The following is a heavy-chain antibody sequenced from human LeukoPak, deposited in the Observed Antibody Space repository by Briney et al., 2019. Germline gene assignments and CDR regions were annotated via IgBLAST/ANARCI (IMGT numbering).Heavy chain of an antibody. Sequence: GESLKISCKGSGYSFTSYWIGWVRQMPGKGLEWMGIIYPGDSDTRYSPSFQGQVTISADKSISTAYLQWSSLKASDTAMYYCARSTSPDSSGWYKKSNYYFDYWGQGALVTVSS. V-gene: IGHV5-51*01. J-gene: IGHJ4*02. D-gene: IGHD6-19*01. CDR2: IYPGDSDT. CDR3: ARSTSPDSSGWYKKSNYYFDY. CDR1: GYSFTSYW.